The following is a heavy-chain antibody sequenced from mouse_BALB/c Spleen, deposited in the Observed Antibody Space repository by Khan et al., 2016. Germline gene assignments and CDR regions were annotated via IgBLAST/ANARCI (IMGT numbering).Heavy chain of an antibody. CDR3: TRCRTGDRDMDD. CDR1: GYSITSDYA. J-gene: IGHJ1*01. D-gene: IGHD3-3*01. V-gene: IGHV3-2*02. Sequence: QLEESGPGLVKPSQSLSLTCTVTGYSITSDYAWYWIRQSPGNQLEWMGYIRYSGSTTYNPSLKSRISITRDTSTNPFFLQLNSVTTEDTAIFYGTRCRTGDRDMDDWGAGTPVTVSS. CDR2: IRYSGST.